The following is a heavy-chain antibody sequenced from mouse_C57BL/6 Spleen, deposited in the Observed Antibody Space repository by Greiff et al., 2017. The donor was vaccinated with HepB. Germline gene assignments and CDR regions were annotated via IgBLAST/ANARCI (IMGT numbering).Heavy chain of an antibody. CDR3: TRGSDDY. D-gene: IGHD3-1*01. CDR2: IDPENGDT. V-gene: IGHV14-4*01. J-gene: IGHJ2*01. Sequence: VQLQQSGAELVRPGASVKLSCTASGFNIKDDYMHWVKQSPEQGLEWIGWIDPENGDTEYASKFQGKATITADTSSNTAYLQLSSLTSEDTAVYYCTRGSDDYWGQGTTLTVSS. CDR1: GFNIKDDY.